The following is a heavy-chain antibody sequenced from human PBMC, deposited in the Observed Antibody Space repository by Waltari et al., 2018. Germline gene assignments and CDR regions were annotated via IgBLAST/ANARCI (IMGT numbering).Heavy chain of an antibody. V-gene: IGHV4-34*01. Sequence: QVQLQQWGAGLLKPSETLCLTCAVYGGSFSGYYWSWIRQPPGTGLAWIGEINHSGSTNYNPALKSRVTISVDTSKNQFSLKLSSVTAADTAVYYCARGAIFGVVHYYYYYMDVWGKGTTVTISS. CDR1: GGSFSGYY. CDR2: INHSGST. D-gene: IGHD3-3*01. CDR3: ARGAIFGVVHYYYYYMDV. J-gene: IGHJ6*03.